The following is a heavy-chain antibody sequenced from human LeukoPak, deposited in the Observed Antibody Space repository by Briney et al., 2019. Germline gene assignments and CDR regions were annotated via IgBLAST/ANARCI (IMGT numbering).Heavy chain of an antibody. CDR1: GFTFSSYS. Sequence: GGSLRLSCAASGFTFSSYSMNWVRQAPGEGLEWVSSISSSSYIYYAGSVKGRFTISRDNAKNSLYLQMNSLRAEDTAVYYCAREDDYGDRGDAFDIWGQGTMVTVSP. CDR3: AREDDYGDRGDAFDI. V-gene: IGHV3-21*01. CDR2: ISSSSYI. D-gene: IGHD4-17*01. J-gene: IGHJ3*02.